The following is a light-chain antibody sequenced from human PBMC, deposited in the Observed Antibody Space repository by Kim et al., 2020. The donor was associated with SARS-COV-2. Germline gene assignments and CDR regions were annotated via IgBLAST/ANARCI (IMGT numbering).Light chain of an antibody. V-gene: IGLV7-46*01. CDR1: TGAVTSGHY. CDR2: DTN. J-gene: IGLJ3*02. Sequence: QAVVTQEPSLTVSPGGTGTLTCGSSTGAVTSGHYAHWFQQRPGQAPRTLIYDTNNKHSWTPARFSASLLGGKAALTLSGAQPEDEAEYYCLLSYSGARVFGGGTQLTVL. CDR3: LLSYSGARV.